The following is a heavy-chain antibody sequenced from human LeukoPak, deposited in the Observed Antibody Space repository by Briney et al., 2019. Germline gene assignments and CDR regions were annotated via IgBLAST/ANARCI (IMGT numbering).Heavy chain of an antibody. Sequence: GGSLRLSCAASGFTVSSNYMSWVRQAPGKGLEWVSVIYSGGSTYYADSVKGRFTISRDNSKNTLYLQMNSLRAEDTAAYYCAREGSGSYYYGSGSYYFFDYWGQGTLVTVSS. J-gene: IGHJ4*02. CDR3: AREGSGSYYYGSGSYYFFDY. D-gene: IGHD3-10*01. CDR2: IYSGGST. CDR1: GFTVSSNY. V-gene: IGHV3-66*01.